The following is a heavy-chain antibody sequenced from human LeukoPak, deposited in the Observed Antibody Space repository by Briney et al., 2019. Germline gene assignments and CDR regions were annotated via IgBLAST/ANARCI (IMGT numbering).Heavy chain of an antibody. CDR1: GYTFTSYG. J-gene: IGHJ6*02. CDR2: ISAYIGNT. CDR3: ARDSIAAAGIFYYGMDV. D-gene: IGHD6-13*01. V-gene: IGHV1-18*01. Sequence: ASVKVSCKASGYTFTSYGISWVRQAPGQGLEWMGWISAYIGNTNYAQKLQGRVTMTTDTSTSTAYMELRSLRSDDTAVYYCARDSIAAAGIFYYGMDVWGQGTTVTVSS.